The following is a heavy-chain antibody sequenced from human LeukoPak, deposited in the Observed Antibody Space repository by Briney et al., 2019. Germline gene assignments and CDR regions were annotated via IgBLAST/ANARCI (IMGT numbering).Heavy chain of an antibody. D-gene: IGHD4-17*01. Sequence: GASVKVSCKASGGTFSSYAISWVRQAPGQGLEWMGGIIPIFGTANYAQKFQGRVTITADKSTSTAHMELSSLRSEDTAVYYCARGGSTTVTNFDYWGQGTLVTVSS. J-gene: IGHJ4*02. CDR3: ARGGSTTVTNFDY. CDR2: IIPIFGTA. V-gene: IGHV1-69*06. CDR1: GGTFSSYA.